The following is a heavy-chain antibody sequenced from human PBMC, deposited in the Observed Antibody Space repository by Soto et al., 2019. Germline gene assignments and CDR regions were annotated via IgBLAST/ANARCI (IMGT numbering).Heavy chain of an antibody. CDR2: INHSGST. Sequence: PSETLSLTCAVYGGSFSGYYWSWIRQPPGKGLEWIGEINHSGSTNYNPSLKSRVTISVDTSKNQFSLKLSSVTAADTAVYYCASTEPPLWSLNPPGYFQLWGQGTLVTVSS. J-gene: IGHJ1*01. CDR3: ASTEPPLWSLNPPGYFQL. D-gene: IGHD2-8*02. CDR1: GGSFSGYY. V-gene: IGHV4-34*01.